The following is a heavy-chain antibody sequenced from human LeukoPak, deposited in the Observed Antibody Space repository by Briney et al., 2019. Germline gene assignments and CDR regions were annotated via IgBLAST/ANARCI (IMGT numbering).Heavy chain of an antibody. CDR3: AKRWRTPGYCSSTSCPIFDY. J-gene: IGHJ4*02. CDR2: ISGSGGST. Sequence: GGSLRLSCAASGFTFSSYAMSWVRQAPGKGLEWVSAISGSGGSTYYADSVKGRFTISRVNSKNTLYLQMNSLRAEDTAVYYCAKRWRTPGYCSSTSCPIFDYWGQGTLVTVSS. V-gene: IGHV3-23*01. CDR1: GFTFSSYA. D-gene: IGHD2-2*01.